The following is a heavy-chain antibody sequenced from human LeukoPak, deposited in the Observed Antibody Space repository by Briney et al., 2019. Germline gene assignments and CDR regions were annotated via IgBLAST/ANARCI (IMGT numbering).Heavy chain of an antibody. D-gene: IGHD2-8*01. Sequence: PGGSLRLSCAASGFTFSSYAMHWVRQAPGKGLEWVAVISYDGSNKYYADSVKGRFTISRDNSKNTLYLQMNSLRAEDTAVYYCAREEPLGVDAFDIWGQGTMVTVSS. CDR3: AREEPLGVDAFDI. CDR1: GFTFSSYA. J-gene: IGHJ3*02. CDR2: ISYDGSNK. V-gene: IGHV3-30-3*01.